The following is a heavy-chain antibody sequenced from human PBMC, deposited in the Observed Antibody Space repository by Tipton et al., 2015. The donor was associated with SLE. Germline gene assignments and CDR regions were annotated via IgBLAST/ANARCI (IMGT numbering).Heavy chain of an antibody. V-gene: IGHV4-31*03. Sequence: TLSLTCTVSGGSISSGGYYWSWIRQHPGKGLEWIGYIYYSGSTYYNPSLKSRVTISVDTSKNQFSLKLSSVTAADTAVYYCARRVSAAGVRGWGQGTLVTVSS. D-gene: IGHD3-10*02. J-gene: IGHJ4*02. CDR1: GGSISSGGYY. CDR3: ARRVSAAGVRG. CDR2: IYYSGST.